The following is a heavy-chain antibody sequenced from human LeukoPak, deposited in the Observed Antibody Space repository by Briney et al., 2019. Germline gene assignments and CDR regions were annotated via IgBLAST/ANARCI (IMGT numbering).Heavy chain of an antibody. CDR3: ATRGGSALVDY. Sequence: SVKVSCKASGGTFSSYAISWVRQAPGQGLEWMGGIIPIFGTTNYAQKFQGRVTITADESTSTAYMELSTLRSEDTAVYYCATRGGSALVDYWGQGTLVTVSS. J-gene: IGHJ4*02. D-gene: IGHD2-15*01. V-gene: IGHV1-69*13. CDR2: IIPIFGTT. CDR1: GGTFSSYA.